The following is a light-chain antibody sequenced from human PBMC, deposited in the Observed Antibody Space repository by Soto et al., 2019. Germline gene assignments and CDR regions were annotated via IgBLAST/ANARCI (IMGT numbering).Light chain of an antibody. CDR2: YDS. V-gene: IGLV3-21*04. CDR3: QVWDGASDRPV. J-gene: IGLJ2*01. CDR1: NIGSKS. Sequence: SSELTQPPSVSVAPGETASITCGGNNIGSKSVHWYQQRPGQAPVMVISYDSARPSGIPERFSGSNSGSTATLTISGVEAGDEADFYCQVWDGASDRPVFGGGTKLTVL.